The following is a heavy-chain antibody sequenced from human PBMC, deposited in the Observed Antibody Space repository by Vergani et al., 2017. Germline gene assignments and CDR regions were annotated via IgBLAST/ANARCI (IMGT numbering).Heavy chain of an antibody. J-gene: IGHJ4*02. CDR2: VHYSGTT. Sequence: QVQLQQSGPGLVKPSETLSLTCTVSDDSIRNHYWSWIRQPPGKGLEWIGSVHYSGTTYNNPSLKSRITISVDTSKNQFSVQVTAVTAADTAVYYCARGLLPEYWSRGTLVTVSS. D-gene: IGHD1-26*01. CDR1: DDSIRNHY. V-gene: IGHV4-59*11. CDR3: ARGLLPEY.